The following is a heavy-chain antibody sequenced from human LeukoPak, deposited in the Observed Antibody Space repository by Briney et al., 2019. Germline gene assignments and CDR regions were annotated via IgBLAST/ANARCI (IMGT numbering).Heavy chain of an antibody. CDR1: GSSISRSSYY. CDR3: ARAGNYGGNDLGFDY. V-gene: IGHV4-39*01. CDR2: IYYSGST. J-gene: IGHJ4*02. D-gene: IGHD4-23*01. Sequence: SETLPLTCTVSGSSISRSSYYWGWIRQPPGKGLEWIGSIYYSGSTYYNPSLKSRVTMSVDTSKNQFSLKLSSVTAADTAVYYCARAGNYGGNDLGFDYWGQGTLVTVSS.